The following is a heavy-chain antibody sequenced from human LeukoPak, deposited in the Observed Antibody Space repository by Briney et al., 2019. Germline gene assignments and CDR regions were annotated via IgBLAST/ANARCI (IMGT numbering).Heavy chain of an antibody. CDR3: ARDRCSSMNCLYGMDV. J-gene: IGHJ6*02. CDR2: ISGGGGSA. D-gene: IGHD2-21*02. V-gene: IGHV3-23*01. Sequence: GGSLRLSCAASGFTFSSYAMTWVRQAPGKGLEWVSAISGGGGSAYYADSVKGRFTISRDSSKNTLYLQMNSLRADDTAVYYCARDRCSSMNCLYGMDVWGQGTTVTVSS. CDR1: GFTFSSYA.